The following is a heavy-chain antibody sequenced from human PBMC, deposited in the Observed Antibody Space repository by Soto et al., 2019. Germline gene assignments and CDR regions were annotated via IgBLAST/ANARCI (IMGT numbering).Heavy chain of an antibody. Sequence: SETLSLTCTVSGGSISSYYWSWIRQPPGKGLEWIGYIYYSGSTNYNPSLKSRVTISVDTSKNQFSLKLSSVTAADTAVYYCARGFYDFCSGYWRGPFDYWGQGTLVTVSS. D-gene: IGHD3-3*01. CDR3: ARGFYDFCSGYWRGPFDY. CDR2: IYYSGST. V-gene: IGHV4-59*01. CDR1: GGSISSYY. J-gene: IGHJ4*02.